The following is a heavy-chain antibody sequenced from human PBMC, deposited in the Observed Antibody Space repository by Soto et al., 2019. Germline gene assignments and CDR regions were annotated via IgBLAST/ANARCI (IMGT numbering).Heavy chain of an antibody. D-gene: IGHD2-15*01. V-gene: IGHV3-30-3*01. CDR1: GFSFNSFA. Sequence: QVQLVESGGGVVQPGRSLRLSCAVSGFSFNSFAMHWVRQAPGKGLEWVAVICFDGSSKYYADSVKGRFTISRDNSRNTLALQMNSLRGDDTAVYYCARGDSGGPLAYCDYWGQGTLVTVSS. J-gene: IGHJ4*02. CDR2: ICFDGSSK. CDR3: ARGDSGGPLAYCDY.